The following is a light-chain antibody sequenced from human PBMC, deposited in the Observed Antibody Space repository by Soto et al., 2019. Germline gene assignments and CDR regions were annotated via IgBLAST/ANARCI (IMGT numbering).Light chain of an antibody. CDR3: SSYAGSNNFYV. Sequence: VLNQPPPAPGAPGQSVTLSRPGTNSDVGGYNYVSWYQQHPGKAPKLMIYEVSNRPSGVPDRFSGSKSGNTASLTVSGLQAEDEADYYCSSYAGSNNFYVFGTGTKVTVL. V-gene: IGLV2-8*01. CDR1: NSDVGGYNY. J-gene: IGLJ1*01. CDR2: EVS.